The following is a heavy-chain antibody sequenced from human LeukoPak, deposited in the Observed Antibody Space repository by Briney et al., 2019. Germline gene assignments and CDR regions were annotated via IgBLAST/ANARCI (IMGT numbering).Heavy chain of an antibody. D-gene: IGHD3-3*01. CDR3: ARASGHTIFGVVISYPNRFDP. J-gene: IGHJ5*02. CDR1: GYTFTSYY. CDR2: INPSGGST. Sequence: ASVKVSCKASGYTFTSYYMHWVRQAPGQGLEWMGIINPSGGSTSYAQKFQGRVTMTRDMSTSTVYMELSSLRSEDTAVYYCARASGHTIFGVVISYPNRFDPWGQGTLVTVSS. V-gene: IGHV1-46*01.